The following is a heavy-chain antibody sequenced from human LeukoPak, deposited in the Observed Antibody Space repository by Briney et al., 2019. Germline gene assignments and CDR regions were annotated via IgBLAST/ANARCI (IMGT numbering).Heavy chain of an antibody. J-gene: IGHJ3*02. CDR1: GYTFTSYG. CDR3: ALPQTAYDAFDI. CDR2: ISAYNGNT. Sequence: ASVKVSCKASGYTFTSYGISWVRQAPGQGLEWMGWISAYNGNTNYAQKFQGRVTMTRNTSISTAYMELSSLRSEDTAVYYCALPQTAYDAFDIWGQGTMVTVSS. D-gene: IGHD2-21*01. V-gene: IGHV1-18*01.